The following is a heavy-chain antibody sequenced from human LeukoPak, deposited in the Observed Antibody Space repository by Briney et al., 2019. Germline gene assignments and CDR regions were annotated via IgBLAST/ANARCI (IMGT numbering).Heavy chain of an antibody. V-gene: IGHV3-21*06. J-gene: IGHJ6*02. Sequence: GGSLRLSCVGSTFIFGSYRMTWVRQAPGKGLEWVSYISETSSHRYYADSVKGRFTISRDNAQNSLYLQMNSLSAEDTGIYYCARDRATKARIGGMDVWGQGTTVIVSS. CDR3: ARDRATKARIGGMDV. CDR1: TFIFGSYR. CDR2: ISETSSHR. D-gene: IGHD5-24*01.